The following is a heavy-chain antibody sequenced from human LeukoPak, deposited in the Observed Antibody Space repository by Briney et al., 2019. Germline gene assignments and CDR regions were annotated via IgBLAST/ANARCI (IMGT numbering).Heavy chain of an antibody. CDR3: ARGSFGGAAAGNWFDP. D-gene: IGHD6-13*01. J-gene: IGHJ5*02. CDR2: IYTSGST. Sequence: SETLSLTCTVSGGSISSGSYYWSWIRQPAGKGLEWIGRIYTSGSTNYNPSLKSRVTISVDTSKNQFSLKLSSVTAADTAVYYCARGSFGGAAAGNWFDPWGQGTLVTVSS. CDR1: GGSISSGSYY. V-gene: IGHV4-61*02.